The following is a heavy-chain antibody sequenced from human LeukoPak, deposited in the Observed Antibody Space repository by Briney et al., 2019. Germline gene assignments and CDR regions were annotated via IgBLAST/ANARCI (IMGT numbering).Heavy chain of an antibody. D-gene: IGHD3-10*01. V-gene: IGHV4-31*03. Sequence: SGTLSLTCTVSGSSINSGGFYWTWIRQYPGKGLEWIGYIYYSGSTYYNPSLKSRVTISIDTSKNQFSLKLSSVTAADTAVYYCARRGDYWGQGTLVTVSS. CDR1: GSSINSGGFY. J-gene: IGHJ4*02. CDR3: ARRGDY. CDR2: IYYSGST.